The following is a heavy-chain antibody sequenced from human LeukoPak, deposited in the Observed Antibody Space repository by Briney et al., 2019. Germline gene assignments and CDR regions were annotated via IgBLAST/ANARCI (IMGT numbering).Heavy chain of an antibody. CDR2: IGSDGTTK. D-gene: IGHD1-26*01. V-gene: IGHV3-30-3*01. J-gene: IGHJ4*02. Sequence: PGGSLRLSCAVSGVTLRASAFHWVRQAPGKTLEWVAVIGSDGTTKLYTDSVKGRFTISRDISKNTLSLEMNSLRVEDTAVYYCARDWIVGSPDFFDYWGQGTLVTVSS. CDR3: ARDWIVGSPDFFDY. CDR1: GVTLRASA.